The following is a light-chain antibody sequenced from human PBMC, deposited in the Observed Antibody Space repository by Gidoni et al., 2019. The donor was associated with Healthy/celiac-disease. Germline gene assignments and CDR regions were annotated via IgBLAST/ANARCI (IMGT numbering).Light chain of an antibody. V-gene: IGLV2-23*01. J-gene: IGLJ2*01. CDR2: EGS. CDR3: CSYAGSSSHVV. Sequence: QSALPHPASVSGSPGQSITLSCTGTSSDVGSYNLDSWYQQHPGKAPKHMIYEGSKRPSGVANRFSGSKSGNTAALTISGRQAEDEADYYCCSYAGSSSHVVFGGGTKLTVL. CDR1: SSDVGSYNL.